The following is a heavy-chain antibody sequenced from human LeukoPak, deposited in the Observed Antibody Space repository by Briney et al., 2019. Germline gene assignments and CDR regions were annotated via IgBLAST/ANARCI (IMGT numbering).Heavy chain of an antibody. Sequence: SETLSLTCTVSGGSISSNNYYWGWIRQPPGKGLEWIGSISYSGGPYYNPSLKSRVTISLDTSRSQFSLKLNYMTDADTAVYYCARDKSVNWGLFDYWGQGILVTVSS. V-gene: IGHV4-39*07. J-gene: IGHJ4*02. CDR2: ISYSGGP. D-gene: IGHD7-27*01. CDR1: GGSISSNNYY. CDR3: ARDKSVNWGLFDY.